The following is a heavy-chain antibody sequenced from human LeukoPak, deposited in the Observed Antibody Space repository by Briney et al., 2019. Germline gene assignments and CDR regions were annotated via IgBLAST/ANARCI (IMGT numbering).Heavy chain of an antibody. CDR1: GFSVSSYY. J-gene: IGHJ4*02. V-gene: IGHV3-66*01. Sequence: GGSLRLSCAASGFSVSSYYMSWVRQPPGKGLEWVSVMYTGGGRYYGDSVKGRFTISRDNSKNTVFLQMNSLGVEDTALYYCTRGQSYCGADCYSDWGQGTLVTVSS. CDR3: TRGQSYCGADCYSD. CDR2: MYTGGGR. D-gene: IGHD2-21*02.